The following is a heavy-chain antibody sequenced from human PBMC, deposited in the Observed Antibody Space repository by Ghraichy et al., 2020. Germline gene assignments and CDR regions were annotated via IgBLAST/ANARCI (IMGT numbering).Heavy chain of an antibody. CDR3: ARDIASVAFDI. CDR2: ISGSLTTI. J-gene: IGHJ3*02. V-gene: IGHV3-48*01. CDR1: GFTFNLHS. Sequence: GSPRLSCTASGFTFNLHSINWVRQAPGKGLEWVSFISGSLTTIHYADSVKGRFTISRDNAKNSVFLQMNSLRAEDTAMYYCARDIASVAFDIWGQGTLVTVSS. D-gene: IGHD2-21*01.